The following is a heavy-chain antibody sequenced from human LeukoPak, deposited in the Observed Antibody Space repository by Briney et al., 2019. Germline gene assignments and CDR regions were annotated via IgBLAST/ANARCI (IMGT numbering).Heavy chain of an antibody. J-gene: IGHJ4*02. Sequence: ASVKFSCKTSGYTFTSYGFSWVRQAPGQGFEWMGWISPYNGKVKIAQKFQGRVTMTTDTSASTAYVELRSLRSDDTAMYYCARVGGDIDYGDYYFDYWGQGTLVTVSS. CDR2: ISPYNGKV. V-gene: IGHV1-18*01. CDR3: ARVGGDIDYGDYYFDY. CDR1: GYTFTSYG. D-gene: IGHD4-17*01.